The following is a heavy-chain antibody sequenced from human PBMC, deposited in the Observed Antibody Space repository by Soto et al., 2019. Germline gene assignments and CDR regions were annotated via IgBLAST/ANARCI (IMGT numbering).Heavy chain of an antibody. V-gene: IGHV1-18*01. CDR1: GYTFTSYG. J-gene: IGHJ5*02. CDR3: ARVVYGGNSGNWFDP. Sequence: GASVKVSCKASGYTFTSYGISWVRQAPGQGLEWMGWISAYNGNTNYAQKLQGRVTMTTDTSTSTAYMELRSLRSDDTAVYYCARVVYGGNSGNWFDPWGQGTLVTVSS. D-gene: IGHD4-17*01. CDR2: ISAYNGNT.